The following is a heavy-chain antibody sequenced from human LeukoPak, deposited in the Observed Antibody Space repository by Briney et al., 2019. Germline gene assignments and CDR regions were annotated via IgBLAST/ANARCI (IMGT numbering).Heavy chain of an antibody. CDR2: INAGNGNT. V-gene: IGHV1-3*01. J-gene: IGHJ6*04. Sequence: ASVKVSCKASGYTFTSYAMHWVRQAPGQRLEWMGWINAGNGNTKYSQKFQGRVTITRDTSASTAYMELSSLRSEDTAVYYCARAEWDCSRTSCYYYYGMDVWGKGTTVTVSS. CDR3: ARAEWDCSRTSCYYYYGMDV. CDR1: GYTFTSYA. D-gene: IGHD2-2*01.